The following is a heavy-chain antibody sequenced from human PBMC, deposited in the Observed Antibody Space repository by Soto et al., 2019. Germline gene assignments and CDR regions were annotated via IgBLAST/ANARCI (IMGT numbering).Heavy chain of an antibody. J-gene: IGHJ4*02. CDR2: ISGSGGST. D-gene: IGHD6-13*01. V-gene: IGHV3-23*01. CDR1: GFTFSSYA. Sequence: EVQLLESGGGLVQPGGSLRLSCAASGFTFSSYAMSWVRQAPGKGLEWVSAISGSGGSTYYADSVKGRFTISRDNSKNTLYLQMNSLRTEDTAVYYCAKVSQGGSWPGYWGQGTLVTVSS. CDR3: AKVSQGGSWPGY.